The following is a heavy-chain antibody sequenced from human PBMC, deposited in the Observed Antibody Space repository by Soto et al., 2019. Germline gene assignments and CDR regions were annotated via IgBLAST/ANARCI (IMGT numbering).Heavy chain of an antibody. J-gene: IGHJ4*02. Sequence: QVQLQESGPGLVKPSETLSLTCTVSGGSLNSHYWNWIRQPPGKGLEWIGFIYFTGSTLYNPSLEXRXTXSXATSTNQFSLKLNSVTAADTAVYYCASFPVIPGRDSSAMFEHWGQGNLVTVSS. V-gene: IGHV4-59*08. CDR3: ASFPVIPGRDSSAMFEH. CDR1: GGSLNSHY. CDR2: IYFTGST. D-gene: IGHD3-22*01.